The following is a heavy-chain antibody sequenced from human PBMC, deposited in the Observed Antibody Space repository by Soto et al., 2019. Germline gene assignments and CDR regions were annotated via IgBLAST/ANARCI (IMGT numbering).Heavy chain of an antibody. CDR3: AREENCSGGTCYSEYFHR. CDR1: GYLFTAYS. CDR2: VNPSGGST. V-gene: IGHV1-46*01. J-gene: IGHJ1*01. D-gene: IGHD2-15*01. Sequence: ASVKVSCKVSGYLFTAYSMHWVRLAHGQGLEWMGVVNPSGGSTKYAQNFQGRVTMTRDTSTTTIYMELSSLRSDDTAIYYCAREENCSGGTCYSEYFHRWGQGTLVTVSS.